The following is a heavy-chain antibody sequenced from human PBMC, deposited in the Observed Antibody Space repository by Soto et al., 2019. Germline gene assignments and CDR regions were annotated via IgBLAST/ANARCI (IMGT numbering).Heavy chain of an antibody. V-gene: IGHV4-30-4*01. CDR2: IYYSGST. J-gene: IGHJ6*02. CDR3: ARGRTAWITIFGVVGVRDGMDV. CDR1: GGSISSGDYY. D-gene: IGHD3-3*01. Sequence: PSETLSLTCTVSGGSISSGDYYWSWIRQPPGEGLEWIGYIYYSGSTYYNPSLKSRVTISVDTSKNQFSLKLSSVTAADTAVYYCARGRTAWITIFGVVGVRDGMDVWGQGTTVTVPS.